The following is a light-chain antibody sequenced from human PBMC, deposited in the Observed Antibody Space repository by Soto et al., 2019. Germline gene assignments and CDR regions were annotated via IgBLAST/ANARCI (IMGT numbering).Light chain of an antibody. CDR2: AAS. V-gene: IGKV1-12*01. Sequence: DIQMTQSPSSVSASVGDRVAITCRASQGISHWLAWYQQRPGKAPKLLIYAASSFQSGVPSRFSGSGSGTDFTLTINSLQPEDSATYFCQQANSFPLTFCGGTKVEIK. CDR3: QQANSFPLT. CDR1: QGISHW. J-gene: IGKJ4*01.